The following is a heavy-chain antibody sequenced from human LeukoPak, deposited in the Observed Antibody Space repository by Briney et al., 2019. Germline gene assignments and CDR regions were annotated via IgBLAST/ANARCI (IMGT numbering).Heavy chain of an antibody. J-gene: IGHJ4*02. CDR1: GFTVSSNY. CDR3: VRLDTAMDYFDY. V-gene: IGHV3-66*04. D-gene: IGHD5-18*01. Sequence: GGSLRLSCAASGFTVSSNYMSWVRQAPGKGLEWVSVIYSGGSTYYADSVKGRFTISRDQSKNTLNLQMNSLRAEDTAVHYCVRLDTAMDYFDYWGQGTLVTVSS. CDR2: IYSGGST.